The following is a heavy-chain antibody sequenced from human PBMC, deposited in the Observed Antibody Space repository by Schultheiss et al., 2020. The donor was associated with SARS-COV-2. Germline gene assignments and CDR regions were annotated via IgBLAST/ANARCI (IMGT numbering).Heavy chain of an antibody. CDR3: ARQSCSGGSCYSDWFDP. V-gene: IGHV4-39*01. CDR1: GGSISSSSYY. D-gene: IGHD2-15*01. J-gene: IGHJ5*02. CDR2: IYYSGST. Sequence: SETLSLTSTVSGGSISSSSYYWGWIRQPPGKGLEWIGSIYYSGSTYYNPSLKSRVTISVDTSKNQFSLKLSSVTAADTAVYYCARQSCSGGSCYSDWFDPWGQGTLVTVSS.